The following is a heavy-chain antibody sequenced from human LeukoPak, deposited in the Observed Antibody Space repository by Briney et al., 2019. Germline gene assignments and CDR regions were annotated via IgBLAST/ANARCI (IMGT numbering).Heavy chain of an antibody. V-gene: IGHV3-23*01. J-gene: IGHJ4*02. CDR2: ISGHGGST. Sequence: GGSLRLSCAASGFTFSAYAMTWVRQAPGKGLEWVSGISGHGGSTFYANSVKGRFTISRDNSKNTLYLQMNSLRAEDTAVYYCAKEVEPRDNWGQGTLVTVSS. CDR1: GFTFSAYA. D-gene: IGHD1-26*01. CDR3: AKEVEPRDN.